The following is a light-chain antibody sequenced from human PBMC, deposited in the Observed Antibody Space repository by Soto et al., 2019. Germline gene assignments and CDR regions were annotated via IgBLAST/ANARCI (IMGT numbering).Light chain of an antibody. CDR3: QQYGSSYT. V-gene: IGKV3-20*01. J-gene: IGKJ2*01. CDR1: RSVSSTY. CDR2: GAS. Sequence: EIVLTQSPGTLSLSPGERATLSCRASRSVSSTYLAWYQQKPGQAPRLLIYGASSRASGIPDRFSGSGAGTDFPLTISRLEPEDFAVYYCQQYGSSYTFGQGTNLEIK.